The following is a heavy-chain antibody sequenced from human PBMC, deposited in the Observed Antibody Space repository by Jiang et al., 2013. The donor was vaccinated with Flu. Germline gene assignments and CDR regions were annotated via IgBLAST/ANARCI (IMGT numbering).Heavy chain of an antibody. Sequence: QTLSLTCAISGDSVSSNSAAWNWIRQSPSRGLEWLGRTYYRSKWYNDYAVSVKSRITINPDTSKNQFSLRLSSVTAADTAVYYCARLECSGGSCYEGDYWGQGTLVTVSS. CDR1: GDSVSSNSAA. D-gene: IGHD2-15*01. CDR2: TYYRSKWYN. CDR3: ARLECSGGSCYEGDY. J-gene: IGHJ4*02. V-gene: IGHV6-1*01.